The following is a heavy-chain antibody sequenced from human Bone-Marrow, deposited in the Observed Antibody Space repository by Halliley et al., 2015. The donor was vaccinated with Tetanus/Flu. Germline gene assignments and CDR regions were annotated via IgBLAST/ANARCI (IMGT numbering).Heavy chain of an antibody. CDR2: INPSSGAT. CDR3: ARAAFPSAPGYFDH. J-gene: IGHJ4*02. V-gene: IGHV1-46*01. CDR1: GDTFTRYF. Sequence: QLVQSGAEVKKPGASVKVSCKASGDTFTRYFMHWVRQAPGQGLEWMGIINPSSGATKYAQKFQGRVTMTRDTSTSTIYMELSSLRSEDTAVYYCARAAFPSAPGYFDHWGQGTLVTVSS.